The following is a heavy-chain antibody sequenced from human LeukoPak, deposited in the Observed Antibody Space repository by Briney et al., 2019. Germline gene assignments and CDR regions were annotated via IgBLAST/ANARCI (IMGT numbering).Heavy chain of an antibody. V-gene: IGHV4-59*12. CDR1: GGSISSYY. CDR3: ARDVYYDSSGYRNFDY. Sequence: SETLSLTCTVSGGSISSYYWSWIRQPPGKGLEWIGYIYYSGSTNYNPSPKSRGTISVDTSKNQFSLKLSSVTAADTAVYYCARDVYYDSSGYRNFDYWGQGTLVTVSS. CDR2: IYYSGST. J-gene: IGHJ4*02. D-gene: IGHD3-22*01.